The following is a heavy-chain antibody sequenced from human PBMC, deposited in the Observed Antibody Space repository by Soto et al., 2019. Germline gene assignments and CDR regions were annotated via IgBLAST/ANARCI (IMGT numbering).Heavy chain of an antibody. CDR2: IFPSGTT. CDR1: GGSLSGATYS. J-gene: IGHJ4*02. V-gene: IGHV4-30-2*01. CDR3: DRRREFDY. Sequence: SETLSLTCFVSGGSLSGATYSWNWIRQPPGKGLEWIGYIFPSGTTYYNPSLKSRVTISIDVSKNQFSLSLRSLTAADTAVYYCDRRREFDYCSQGTRATVS.